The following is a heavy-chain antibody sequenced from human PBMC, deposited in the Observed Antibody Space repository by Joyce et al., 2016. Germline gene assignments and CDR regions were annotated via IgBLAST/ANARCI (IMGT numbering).Heavy chain of an antibody. V-gene: IGHV1-46*01. D-gene: IGHD1-26*01. CDR1: GYTFTNYY. J-gene: IGHJ6*02. CDR2: INPVGGST. Sequence: QVQLVQSGAEVKKPGASVKVSCKASGYTFTNYYMHWVRQAPGQGLEWMGIINPVGGSTSYAQKFQGRVTVNRDSSTSTVYMELSSLRSEDTAVYYCARDEIMWELLRAYYSNGMDVWGQGTTVTVSS. CDR3: ARDEIMWELLRAYYSNGMDV.